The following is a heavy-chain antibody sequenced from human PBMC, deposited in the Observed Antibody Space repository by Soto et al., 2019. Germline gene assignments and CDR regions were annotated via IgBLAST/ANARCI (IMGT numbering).Heavy chain of an antibody. CDR2: ISGNGGST. J-gene: IGHJ6*02. CDR3: AVITRTFYYYYYGMDV. Sequence: GGSLRLSCAASGFTFSSYAMSWVRQAPGKGLEWVSAISGNGGSTYYADSVKGRFTISRDNSKNTLYLQMNSLRAEDTAVYYCAVITRTFYYYYYGMDVWGQGTTVTVSS. V-gene: IGHV3-23*01. D-gene: IGHD1-20*01. CDR1: GFTFSSYA.